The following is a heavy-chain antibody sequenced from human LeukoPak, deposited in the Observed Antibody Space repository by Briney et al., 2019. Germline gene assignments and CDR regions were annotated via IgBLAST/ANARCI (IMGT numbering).Heavy chain of an antibody. CDR3: ASTRDDYYYYMDV. CDR1: GGSISTYY. J-gene: IGHJ6*03. Sequence: SETLSLTCSVSGGSISTYYWSWVRQPPGKGPEWIGYIHYSGSSNYNPSLKSRVTISVDTSKNQFSLKLSSVTAADTAVYYCASTRDDYYYYMDVWGKGTTVTVSS. V-gene: IGHV4-59*08. CDR2: IHYSGSS.